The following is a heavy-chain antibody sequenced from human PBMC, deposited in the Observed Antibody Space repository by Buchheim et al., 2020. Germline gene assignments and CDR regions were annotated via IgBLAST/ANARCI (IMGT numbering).Heavy chain of an antibody. D-gene: IGHD3-3*01. CDR3: ARDSITIFGVVNYYYGMDV. CDR2: ISSSSSTI. CDR1: GFTFSSYS. Sequence: VQLVESGGGVVQPGRSLRLSCAASGFTFSSYSMNWVRQAPGKGLEWVSYISSSSSTIYYADSVKGRFTISRDNSKNTLYLQMNSLRAEDTAVYYCARDSITIFGVVNYYYGMDVWGQGTT. J-gene: IGHJ6*02. V-gene: IGHV3-48*01.